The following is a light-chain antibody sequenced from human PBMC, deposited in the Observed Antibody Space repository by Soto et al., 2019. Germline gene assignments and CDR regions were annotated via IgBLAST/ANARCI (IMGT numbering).Light chain of an antibody. V-gene: IGKV1-39*01. J-gene: IGKJ4*01. CDR3: QQTYSTPLT. CDR2: ATS. Sequence: DIQMTQSPSSLSASVGDRVTITCRASQSISNYLNWYQQKPGKAPKLLIYATSNLQSGVPSRFSGSGSGTEFTLTFTTLQPEDFATYYWQQTYSTPLTFGGGTQVEI. CDR1: QSISNY.